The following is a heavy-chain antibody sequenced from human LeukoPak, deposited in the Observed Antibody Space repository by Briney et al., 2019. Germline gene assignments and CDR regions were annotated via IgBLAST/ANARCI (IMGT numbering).Heavy chain of an antibody. Sequence: GRSLRLSCAASGFRFATYGMPWVRQAPGKGLEWVAVISYDGTKQYSADSMRGRFTISRDNSKNTLYLQMNSLTTEDTALYYCAKGQLPYCSTTSCAGYFYYGLDVWGEGTTVTVSS. D-gene: IGHD2-2*01. CDR1: GFRFATYG. CDR2: ISYDGTKQ. CDR3: AKGQLPYCSTTSCAGYFYYGLDV. J-gene: IGHJ6*04. V-gene: IGHV3-30*18.